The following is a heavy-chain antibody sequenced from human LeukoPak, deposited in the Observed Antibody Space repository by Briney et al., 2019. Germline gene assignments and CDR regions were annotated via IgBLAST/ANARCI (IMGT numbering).Heavy chain of an antibody. V-gene: IGHV3-53*01. J-gene: IGHJ4*02. CDR3: ARDRDYGELFF. CDR2: IYSGGST. D-gene: IGHD4-17*01. Sequence: GGSLRLSCAASGFTVSSNYMSWVRQAPGKGLEWVSVIYSGGSTYYADSVKGRFTISRDNSKNTLCLQMNSLRAEDTAVYYCARDRDYGELFFWGQGTLVTVSS. CDR1: GFTVSSNY.